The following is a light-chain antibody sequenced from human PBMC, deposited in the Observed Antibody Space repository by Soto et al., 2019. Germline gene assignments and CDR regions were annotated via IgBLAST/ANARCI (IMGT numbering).Light chain of an antibody. CDR1: QDIYKY. Sequence: DIQMTQSPSPLSAAVGDRVTLTFQAIQDIYKYLNWYQQKSGKAPKLLLYDASNLERGVTSRFSGSGSGTDFSLTVASLQPDDTATYYCEEDDHPPYTFGQGTNLDIK. CDR3: EEDDHPPYT. J-gene: IGKJ2*01. V-gene: IGKV1-33*01. CDR2: DAS.